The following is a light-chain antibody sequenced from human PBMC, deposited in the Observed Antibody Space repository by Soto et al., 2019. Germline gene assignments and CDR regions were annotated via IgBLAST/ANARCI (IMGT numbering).Light chain of an antibody. J-gene: IGKJ4*01. V-gene: IGKV1-27*01. CDR1: QGISNY. CDR2: AAS. CDR3: QKYNSAPRT. Sequence: DIQMTQSPSSLSASVGDRVTITCRASQGISNYLAWYQQKPGKVPKLLIYAASTLQSGVPSRYSGSGSGTDFTLSIISLQPEDVATDYFQKYNSAPRTFVGGTKVEIK.